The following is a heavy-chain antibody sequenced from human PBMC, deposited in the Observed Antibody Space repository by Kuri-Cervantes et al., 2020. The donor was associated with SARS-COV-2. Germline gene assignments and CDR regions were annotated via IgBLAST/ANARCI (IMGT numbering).Heavy chain of an antibody. CDR3: ARDRDDYVWGSYRNFDY. CDR2: IYYSGST. D-gene: IGHD3-16*02. Sequence: SETLSLTCTVSGGSISSHYWSWIRQPPGKGLEWIGYIYYSGSTNYNPSLKSRVTISVDTSKNQFSLKLSSVTAADTAVYYCARDRDDYVWGSYRNFDYWGQGTLVTVSS. CDR1: GGSISSHY. J-gene: IGHJ4*02. V-gene: IGHV4-59*11.